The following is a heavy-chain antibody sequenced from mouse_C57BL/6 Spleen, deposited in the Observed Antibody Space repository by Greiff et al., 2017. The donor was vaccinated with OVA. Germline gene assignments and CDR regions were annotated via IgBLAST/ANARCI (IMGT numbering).Heavy chain of an antibody. CDR3: TRYGDSSGYDY. CDR1: GYTFTDSE. CDR2: IDPETGGT. D-gene: IGHD3-2*02. V-gene: IGHV1-15*01. Sequence: QVQLKESGAELVRPGASVTLSCKASGYTFTDSEMHWVKQTPVHGLEWIGAIDPETGGTAYNQKFKGKAILTADKSSSTAYMELRSLTSEDSAVYYCTRYGDSSGYDYWGQGTTLTVSS. J-gene: IGHJ2*01.